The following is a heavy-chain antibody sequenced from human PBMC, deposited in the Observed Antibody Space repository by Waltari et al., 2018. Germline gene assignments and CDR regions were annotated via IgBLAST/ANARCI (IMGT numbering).Heavy chain of an antibody. CDR2: IYSGGST. CDR3: SKDGALAYGDN. D-gene: IGHD4-17*01. Sequence: EVQLLESGGGLVQPGGSLRISCVASGFTFSNYAMSWVRQAPGTGLEHVSVIYSGGSTHYIDSVKGRFIISRDKSKNTLYLQMDSLRTEDTAVYYCSKDGALAYGDNWGQGTLVTVSS. CDR1: GFTFSNYA. V-gene: IGHV3-23*03. J-gene: IGHJ4*02.